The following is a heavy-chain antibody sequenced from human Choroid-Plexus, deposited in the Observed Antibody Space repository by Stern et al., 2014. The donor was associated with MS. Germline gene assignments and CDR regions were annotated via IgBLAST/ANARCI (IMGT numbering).Heavy chain of an antibody. Sequence: QVQLVESGAEVKKPGASVKVSCKPSGYIFTGYYIHWVRQAPGQGLEWMAWINPNTGGTKYAQKFQGRGTMSRDTSISTAYVELSSLTSDDTAVYYCARDQRGITIFGVVTDYYYLGMDVWGQGTTVTVSS. CDR2: INPNTGGT. V-gene: IGHV1-2*02. J-gene: IGHJ6*02. CDR3: ARDQRGITIFGVVTDYYYLGMDV. CDR1: GYIFTGYY. D-gene: IGHD3-3*01.